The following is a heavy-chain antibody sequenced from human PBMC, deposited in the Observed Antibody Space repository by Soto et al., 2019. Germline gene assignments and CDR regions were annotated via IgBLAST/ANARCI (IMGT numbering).Heavy chain of an antibody. D-gene: IGHD3-16*01. Sequence: QVQLVQSGDEVKKPGASVKVSCKASGYIFVNYGIAWVRQAPGQGLEWMGWISPYTGNTHSATKIQGRLTMTTDTSTSMAYMDLGSLTSADTAVYYCVMVDNYVPPTPQDVWGQGTTVTVSS. J-gene: IGHJ6*02. CDR2: ISPYTGNT. CDR3: VMVDNYVPPTPQDV. V-gene: IGHV1-18*01. CDR1: GYIFVNYG.